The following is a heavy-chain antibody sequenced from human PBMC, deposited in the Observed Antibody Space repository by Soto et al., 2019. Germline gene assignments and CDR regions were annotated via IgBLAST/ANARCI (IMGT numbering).Heavy chain of an antibody. Sequence: QVQLVESGGGVVQPGRSLRLSCAASGFTFSSYAMHWVRQAPGKGLEWVAVISYDGSNKYYADSVKGRFTISRDNSKNTLYLQMNSLRAEDTAVYYCARDLGMTTVTTPSYYWGQGTLVTVSS. J-gene: IGHJ4*02. CDR3: ARDLGMTTVTTPSYY. D-gene: IGHD4-4*01. CDR2: ISYDGSNK. V-gene: IGHV3-30-3*01. CDR1: GFTFSSYA.